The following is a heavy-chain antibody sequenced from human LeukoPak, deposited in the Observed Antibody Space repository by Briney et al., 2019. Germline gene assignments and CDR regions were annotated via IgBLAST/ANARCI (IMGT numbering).Heavy chain of an antibody. CDR3: ARPAVTTGYYYYMDV. D-gene: IGHD4-17*01. Sequence: SETLSLTCAVYGGSFSGYYWSWIRQSPGKGLEWIGEINHSRSTNYNPSLKSRVTISVDKSKNQFSLKVSSVTAADTAVYYCARPAVTTGYYYYMDVWGNGTTVIISS. CDR2: INHSRST. J-gene: IGHJ6*03. CDR1: GGSFSGYY. V-gene: IGHV4-34*01.